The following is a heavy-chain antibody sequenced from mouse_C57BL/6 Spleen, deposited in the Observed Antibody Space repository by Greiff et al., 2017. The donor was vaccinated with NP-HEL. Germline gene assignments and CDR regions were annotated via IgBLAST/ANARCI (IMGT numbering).Heavy chain of an antibody. CDR3: ARGGYGSRWYFDV. J-gene: IGHJ1*03. D-gene: IGHD1-1*01. V-gene: IGHV3-6*01. Sequence: EVQLQESGPGLVKPSQSLSLTCSVTGYSITSGYYWNWIRQFPGNKLEWMGYISYDGSNNYNPSLKNRISITRDTSKNQFFLKLNSVTTEDTATYYCARGGYGSRWYFDVWGTGTTVTVSS. CDR2: ISYDGSN. CDR1: GYSITSGYY.